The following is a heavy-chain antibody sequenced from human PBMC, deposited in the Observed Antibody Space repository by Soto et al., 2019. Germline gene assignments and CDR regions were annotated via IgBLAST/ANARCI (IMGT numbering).Heavy chain of an antibody. V-gene: IGHV3-33*03. Sequence: QVQLVESGGGVVQPGRSLRLSCAASGFTFSSYGMHWVRQAPGKGLEWVAVIWYDGSEKNYVDSVKGRFTISRDNAKNSLYLQMNSLRAEDTAVYYCASLGRHGWGQGTTVTVPS. CDR3: ASLGRHG. CDR1: GFTFSSYG. J-gene: IGHJ6*02. D-gene: IGHD3-16*01. CDR2: IWYDGSEK.